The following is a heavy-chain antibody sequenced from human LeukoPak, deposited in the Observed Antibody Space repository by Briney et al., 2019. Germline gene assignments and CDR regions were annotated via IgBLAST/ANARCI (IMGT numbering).Heavy chain of an antibody. D-gene: IGHD3-3*01. Sequence: TGGSLRLSCAASGFTVSSNYMSWIRQAPGKGLEWVSYISSSGSTIYYADSVKGRFTISRDNAKNSLYLQMNSLRAEDTAVYYCARANRYCDFWSGIDYWGQGTLVTVSS. J-gene: IGHJ4*02. V-gene: IGHV3-11*04. CDR2: ISSSGSTI. CDR3: ARANRYCDFWSGIDY. CDR1: GFTVSSNY.